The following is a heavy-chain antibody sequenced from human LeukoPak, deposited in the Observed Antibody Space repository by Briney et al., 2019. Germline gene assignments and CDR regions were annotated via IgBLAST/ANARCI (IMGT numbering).Heavy chain of an antibody. V-gene: IGHV4-39*07. Sequence: NPSETLSLTCTVSGGSISSSSYYWGWIRQPPGKGLEWIVSIYYSGSTYYNPSLKSRVTISVDTSKNQFSLKLSSVTAADTAVYYCARDQGYDILTGYYVSLVSYMDVWGKGTTVTVSS. J-gene: IGHJ6*03. CDR1: GGSISSSSYY. D-gene: IGHD3-9*01. CDR3: ARDQGYDILTGYYVSLVSYMDV. CDR2: IYYSGST.